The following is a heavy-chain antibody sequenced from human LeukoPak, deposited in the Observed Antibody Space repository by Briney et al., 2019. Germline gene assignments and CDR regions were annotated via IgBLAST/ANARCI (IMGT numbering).Heavy chain of an antibody. J-gene: IGHJ3*02. V-gene: IGHV4-59*01. D-gene: IGHD3-22*01. Sequence: SETLSLTCSVSGGSINSYYYTWIRQPPGKGLEWIGYIYKSVSTYYNPSLKSRVTISVDTSKNQFSLRLSSVTAADTAVYYCARARNYYDNSGYYYEGDAFDIWGQGTMVTVSS. CDR3: ARARNYYDNSGYYYEGDAFDI. CDR1: GGSINSYY. CDR2: IYKSVST.